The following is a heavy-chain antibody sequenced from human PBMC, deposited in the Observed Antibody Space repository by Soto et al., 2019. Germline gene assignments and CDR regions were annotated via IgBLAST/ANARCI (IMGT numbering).Heavy chain of an antibody. J-gene: IGHJ4*02. CDR1: GFTFSDYY. D-gene: IGHD3-22*01. V-gene: IGHV3-11*01. Sequence: PGGSLRLSCAASGFTFSDYYMSWIRQAPGKGLEWVSYISSSGSTIYYADSVKGRFTISRDNAKNSLYLQMNSLRAEDTAVYYCARLPYYYDSSGYYHYDYWGQGTLVTVSS. CDR2: ISSSGSTI. CDR3: ARLPYYYDSSGYYHYDY.